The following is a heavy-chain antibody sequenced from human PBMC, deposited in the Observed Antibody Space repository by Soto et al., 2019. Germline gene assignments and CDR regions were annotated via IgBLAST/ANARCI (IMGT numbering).Heavy chain of an antibody. CDR3: ARRLYGDYDY. CDR1: GYSFTTSV. J-gene: IGHJ4*02. D-gene: IGHD4-17*01. Sequence: QAQLVQSGAEVKEPGSSVKVACKASGYSFTTSVITWGRQAPGQGLEWMGWISTYNGNTNYAQKLQDRVTLTTDTSTSTAYLELRRLRSDDTAVYYCARRLYGDYDYLGQGTLVTVSS. CDR2: ISTYNGNT. V-gene: IGHV1-18*01.